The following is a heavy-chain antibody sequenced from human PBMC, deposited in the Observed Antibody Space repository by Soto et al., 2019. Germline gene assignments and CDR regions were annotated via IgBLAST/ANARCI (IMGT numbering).Heavy chain of an antibody. V-gene: IGHV4-59*01. CDR3: ARVSAGYWYFDL. CDR2: IYYSGST. J-gene: IGHJ2*01. CDR1: GGSISSYY. Sequence: QVQLQESGPGLVKPSETLSLTCTVSGGSISSYYWSWIRQPPGKGLEWIGYIYYSGSTNYNPFLTSRVTLSVDTSKNQFSLKLNSVTAADTAVYYCARVSAGYWYFDLWGRGTLVTVSS. D-gene: IGHD6-19*01.